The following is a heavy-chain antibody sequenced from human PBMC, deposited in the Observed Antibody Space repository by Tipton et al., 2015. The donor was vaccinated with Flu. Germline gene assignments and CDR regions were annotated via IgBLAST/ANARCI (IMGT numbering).Heavy chain of an antibody. D-gene: IGHD1-26*01. CDR2: ISWNGGTV. Sequence: SLRLSCAGSGFMFSEYGMQWVRQAPGKGLEWVAGISWNGGTVGYAESVKGRFTISRDNAKNSVYLQMNSLKIEDTALYFCAKGSRIVGDNIRVELDYWGQGAQVTVSS. J-gene: IGHJ4*02. CDR1: GFMFSEYG. V-gene: IGHV3-9*01. CDR3: AKGSRIVGDNIRVELDY.